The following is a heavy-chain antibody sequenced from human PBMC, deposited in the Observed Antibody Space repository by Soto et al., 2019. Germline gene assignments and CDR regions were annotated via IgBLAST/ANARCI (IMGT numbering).Heavy chain of an antibody. Sequence: GGSLRLSCAASGFTFSSYAMSWVRQAPGKGLEWVSAISGSGGSTYYADSVKGRFTISRDNSKNTLYLQMNSLRAEDTAVYYCAKDPNFIYDFWSGYYEEGLMDVWGKGTTVTVSS. CDR3: AKDPNFIYDFWSGYYEEGLMDV. D-gene: IGHD3-3*01. V-gene: IGHV3-23*01. CDR1: GFTFSSYA. J-gene: IGHJ6*03. CDR2: ISGSGGST.